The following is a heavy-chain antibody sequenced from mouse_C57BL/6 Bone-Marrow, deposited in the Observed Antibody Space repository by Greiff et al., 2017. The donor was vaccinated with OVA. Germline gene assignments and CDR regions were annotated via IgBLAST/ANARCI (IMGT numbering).Heavy chain of an antibody. CDR3: ARLGHWYFDV. J-gene: IGHJ1*03. V-gene: IGHV5-17*01. CDR1: GFTFSDYG. CDR2: ISSGSSTI. D-gene: IGHD4-1*01. Sequence: EVQLQESGGGLVKPGGSLKLSCAASGFTFSDYGMHWVRQAPEKGLEWVAYISSGSSTIYYADTVKGRFTIPRDNAKNTLFLQMTSLRSEDTAMYYCARLGHWYFDVWGTGTTVTVSS.